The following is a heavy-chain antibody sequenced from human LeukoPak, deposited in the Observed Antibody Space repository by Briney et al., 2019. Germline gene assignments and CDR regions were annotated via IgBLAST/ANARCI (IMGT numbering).Heavy chain of an antibody. Sequence: ASVKVSCKASGYTFTAYYMQWVRQAPGQGLEWIGGITPNSGGTNYAQKFQARVTLTRDTSISTAYMELSSLRSDDTAVYFCARETGLSGTYSDAFDIWGQGTMVTVSP. V-gene: IGHV1-2*02. CDR3: ARETGLSGTYSDAFDI. CDR1: GYTFTAYY. J-gene: IGHJ3*02. D-gene: IGHD3-3*01. CDR2: ITPNSGGT.